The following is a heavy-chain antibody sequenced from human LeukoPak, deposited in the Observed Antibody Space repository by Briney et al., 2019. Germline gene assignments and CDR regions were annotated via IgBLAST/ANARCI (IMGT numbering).Heavy chain of an antibody. CDR1: GFTFSSYA. J-gene: IGHJ3*02. V-gene: IGHV3-23*01. CDR2: ISGSGGST. Sequence: GGSLRLSCAASGFTFSSYAMSWVRQSPGKGLEWVSAISGSGGSTYYADSVKGRFTISRDNSKNTLYLQMNSLRAEDTAVYYCAKDGVLEMATIVSLDAFDIWGQGTMVTVSS. CDR3: AKDGVLEMATIVSLDAFDI. D-gene: IGHD5-24*01.